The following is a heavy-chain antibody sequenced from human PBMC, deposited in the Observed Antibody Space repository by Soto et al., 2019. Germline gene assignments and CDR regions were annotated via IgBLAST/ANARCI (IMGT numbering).Heavy chain of an antibody. Sequence: PSETLSLTCTVSGGSISSGGYYWSWIRQHPGKGLEWIGYIYYSGSTYYNPSLKSQVTISVDTSKNQFSLKLSSVTAADTAVYYCARDSGSYYTFDYWGQGTLVTVSS. V-gene: IGHV4-31*01. CDR3: ARDSGSYYTFDY. D-gene: IGHD3-10*01. CDR2: IYYSGST. CDR1: GGSISSGGYY. J-gene: IGHJ4*02.